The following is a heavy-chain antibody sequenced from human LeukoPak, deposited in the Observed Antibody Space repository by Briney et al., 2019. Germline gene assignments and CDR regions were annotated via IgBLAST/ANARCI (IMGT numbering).Heavy chain of an antibody. J-gene: IGHJ4*02. CDR3: ARDWDIVAVTRDRFDS. Sequence: PGGSLRLSCAASGFTFSSNWMSWVCQAPGKGLEWVANIKQDGSEKYYVDSVRGRFTISRDNAKNSLYLHMNSLRAEDTAVYYCARDWDIVAVTRDRFDSWGQGTLVTVSS. CDR1: GFTFSSNW. V-gene: IGHV3-7*05. D-gene: IGHD5-12*01. CDR2: IKQDGSEK.